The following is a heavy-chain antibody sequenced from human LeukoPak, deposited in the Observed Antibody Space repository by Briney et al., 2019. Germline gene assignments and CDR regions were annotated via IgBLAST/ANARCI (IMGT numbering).Heavy chain of an antibody. Sequence: PGGSLRLSCAASGFTVSSNYMTWVRQAPGKGLEWVSSISSSSSYIYYADSVKGRFTISRDNAKNSLYLQMNSLRAEDTAVYYCARDLRPITMIVVVITGGFDYWGQGTLVTVSS. J-gene: IGHJ4*02. CDR1: GFTVSSNY. CDR2: ISSSSSYI. V-gene: IGHV3-21*01. CDR3: ARDLRPITMIVVVITGGFDY. D-gene: IGHD3-22*01.